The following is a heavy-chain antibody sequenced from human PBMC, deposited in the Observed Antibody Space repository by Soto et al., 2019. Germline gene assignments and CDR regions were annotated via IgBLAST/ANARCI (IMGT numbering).Heavy chain of an antibody. CDR1: GFTFDDYA. CDR3: AKDIGSSGWYDLFDY. Sequence: EVQLVESGGGLVQPGRSLRLSCAASGFTFDDYAMHWVRQAPGKGLEWVSGISWNSGSIGYADSVKGRFTISRDNAKNSLYLQMNSLRAEDTALYYCAKDIGSSGWYDLFDYWGQGTLVTVSS. J-gene: IGHJ4*02. D-gene: IGHD6-19*01. CDR2: ISWNSGSI. V-gene: IGHV3-9*01.